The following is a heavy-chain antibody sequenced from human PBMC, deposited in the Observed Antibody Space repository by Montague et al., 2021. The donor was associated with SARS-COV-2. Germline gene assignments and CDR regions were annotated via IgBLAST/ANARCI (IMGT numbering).Heavy chain of an antibody. CDR1: GFNFRTYG. CDR2: IWYDGSDK. CDR3: ARDGPLARGGYFNYDMDV. V-gene: IGHV3-33*01. Sequence: SLRLSCAASGFNFRTYGMHWVRQAPGKGLEWVAVIWYDGSDKDYADSVKGRFAISRDNFQNTLYLLMNNLRAEDTAVYYCARDGPLARGGYFNYDMDVWGQGTTVTVS. J-gene: IGHJ6*02. D-gene: IGHD3-10*01.